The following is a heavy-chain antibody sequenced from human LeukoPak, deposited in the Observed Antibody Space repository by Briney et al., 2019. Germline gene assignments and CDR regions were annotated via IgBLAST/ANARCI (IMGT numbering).Heavy chain of an antibody. Sequence: PGGSLRLSCVASGFTFSSYSMNWVRPAPGKGLEWISYISSSSSTIDYADSVKGRFTISRDNAKNSLYLQMNSLRDEDTAVYYCARDPLNDYGANPGYWGQGTLVTVSS. CDR1: GFTFSSYS. D-gene: IGHD4-23*01. CDR3: ARDPLNDYGANPGY. V-gene: IGHV3-48*02. J-gene: IGHJ4*02. CDR2: ISSSSSTI.